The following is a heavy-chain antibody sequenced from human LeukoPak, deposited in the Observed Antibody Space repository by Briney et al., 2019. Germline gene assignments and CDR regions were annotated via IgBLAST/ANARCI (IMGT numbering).Heavy chain of an antibody. J-gene: IGHJ4*02. D-gene: IGHD3-22*01. Sequence: SETLSLTCTVSGRSIGSNNHYWGWIRQPPGKGLEWIGSIHYTGNTHYNPSFKSRVTISVDTSKNQFSLKLSSVSAADAAVYYCARHPGYDKWGYYFDYWGQGSLLTVSS. V-gene: IGHV4-39*01. CDR1: GRSIGSNNHY. CDR3: ARHPGYDKWGYYFDY. CDR2: IHYTGNT.